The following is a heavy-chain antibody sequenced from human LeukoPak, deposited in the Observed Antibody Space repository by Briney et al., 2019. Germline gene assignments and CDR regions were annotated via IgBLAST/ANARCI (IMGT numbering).Heavy chain of an antibody. J-gene: IGHJ3*02. CDR2: IYYSGST. CDR3: ARQGSGGRAFDS. V-gene: IGHV4-39*01. Sequence: SETLSLTCTVSGGSISSSTYYWGWIRQPPGKGLEWLGSIYYSGSTYYNPSLQSRVTISVDTSKNQFSLKLSSVTAADTAVYYCARQGSGGRAFDSWGQGTMVTVSS. CDR1: GGSISSSTYY.